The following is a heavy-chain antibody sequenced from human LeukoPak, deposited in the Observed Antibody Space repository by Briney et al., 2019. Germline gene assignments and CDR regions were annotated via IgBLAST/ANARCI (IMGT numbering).Heavy chain of an antibody. CDR1: GGSISSYY. D-gene: IGHD6-19*01. J-gene: IGHJ4*02. CDR2: IYYSGST. CDR3: ARVSGHNTGTPDSGRIDY. V-gene: IGHV4-59*01. Sequence: SETLSLTCTVSGGSISSYYWSWIRQPPGKGLEWIGYIYYSGSTNYNPSLKSRVTISVDTSKNQFSLKLSSVTAADMAVYYCARVSGHNTGTPDSGRIDYWGQGTLVTVSS.